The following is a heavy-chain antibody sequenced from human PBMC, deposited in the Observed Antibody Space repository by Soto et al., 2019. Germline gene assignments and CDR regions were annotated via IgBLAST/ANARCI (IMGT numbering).Heavy chain of an antibody. Sequence: SETLSLTCTVSGGSISNYYGSWIRQPPGKGLEWIGYIYYSGSTNYNPSLKSRVAISVDTSKNQFSLKLSSVTAADTAVYYCARHIDYCGQGTLVTVSS. CDR3: ARHIDY. CDR1: GGSISNYY. J-gene: IGHJ4*02. V-gene: IGHV4-59*08. CDR2: IYYSGST.